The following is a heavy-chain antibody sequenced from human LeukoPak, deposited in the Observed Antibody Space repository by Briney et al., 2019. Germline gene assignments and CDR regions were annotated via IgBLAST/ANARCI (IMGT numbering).Heavy chain of an antibody. V-gene: IGHV3-74*01. CDR1: GFTFSTYW. CDR3: ARDSVATLNN. J-gene: IGHJ4*02. D-gene: IGHD4-23*01. CDR2: INTDGSST. Sequence: GGSLRLSCAASGFTFSTYWMHWVRQAPGKGPVWVSRINTDGSSTTYADSVKGRFTISRDNAKNTLYLQMNSLRAEDTAVYYCARDSVATLNNWGQGTLVTVSS.